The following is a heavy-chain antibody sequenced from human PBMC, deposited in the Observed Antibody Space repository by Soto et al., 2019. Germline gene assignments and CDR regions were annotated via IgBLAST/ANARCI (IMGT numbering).Heavy chain of an antibody. V-gene: IGHV1-69*08. CDR1: VGTFSSYT. CDR3: ARDSAVGSRKAFDI. J-gene: IGHJ3*02. D-gene: IGHD1-26*01. CDR2: IIPILGIA. Sequence: QVQLGQSGSEVKKPGSSVKVSCKASVGTFSSYTISWVRQAPGQGLEWMGRIIPILGIANYAQKFQGRGTITADKTTSTAYMELGSMRSEDTAVYDCARDSAVGSRKAFDIWGQGTMVTVSS.